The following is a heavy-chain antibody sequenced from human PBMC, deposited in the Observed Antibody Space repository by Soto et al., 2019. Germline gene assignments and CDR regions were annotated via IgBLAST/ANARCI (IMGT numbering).Heavy chain of an antibody. CDR2: ISNSGSA. Sequence: SETLSLTCTVSGGSISSSSYYWGWIRQPPGKGLEWIGSISNSGSAYYNPSLRSRVTISVDTSRNHFSLKLNSVTAADTAVYFCARGHGGITVFGAPGHFDFWGQGTVVTVSS. J-gene: IGHJ4*02. V-gene: IGHV4-39*02. D-gene: IGHD3-3*01. CDR1: GGSISSSSYY. CDR3: ARGHGGITVFGAPGHFDF.